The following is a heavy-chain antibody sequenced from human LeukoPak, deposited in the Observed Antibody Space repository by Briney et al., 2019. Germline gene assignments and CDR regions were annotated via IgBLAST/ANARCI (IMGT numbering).Heavy chain of an antibody. CDR2: MNPNSGNT. Sequence: ASVKVSCKASGYTFTSYDINWVRQATGQGLEWTGWMNPNSGNTGYAQKFQGRVTMTRNTSISTAYMELSSLRSEDTAVYYCAIGGYDSSGNAFDIWGQGTMVTVSS. CDR3: AIGGYDSSGNAFDI. V-gene: IGHV1-8*01. D-gene: IGHD3-22*01. J-gene: IGHJ3*02. CDR1: GYTFTSYD.